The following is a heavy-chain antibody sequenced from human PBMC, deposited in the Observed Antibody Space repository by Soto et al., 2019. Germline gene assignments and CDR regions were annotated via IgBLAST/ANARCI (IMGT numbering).Heavy chain of an antibody. J-gene: IGHJ5*02. CDR3: ANDVRYGSGSYYQCWFDP. Sequence: EVQLVESGGGLVQPGRSLRLSCAASGFTFDDYAMHWVRQAPGKGMEWVSGISWNSGSIGYADSVKGRFTISRDNAKNSLYLQMNSLRAEDTALYYCANDVRYGSGSYYQCWFDPWGQGTLVTVSS. D-gene: IGHD3-10*01. CDR2: ISWNSGSI. CDR1: GFTFDDYA. V-gene: IGHV3-9*01.